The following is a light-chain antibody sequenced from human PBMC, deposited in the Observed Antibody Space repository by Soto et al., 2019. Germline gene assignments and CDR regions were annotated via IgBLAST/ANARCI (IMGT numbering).Light chain of an antibody. J-gene: IGKJ4*01. CDR3: QQFGLSPT. CDR1: QSISSTF. V-gene: IGKV3-20*01. CDR2: GAS. Sequence: EIVMTQSPATLSVSPGERATVSCRASQSISSTFLAWYRQRPGQAPRLLIYGASSRATGIPDRFSGSGSGTDFTLTISRLEPEDFAVYYCQQFGLSPTFGGGTKVDIK.